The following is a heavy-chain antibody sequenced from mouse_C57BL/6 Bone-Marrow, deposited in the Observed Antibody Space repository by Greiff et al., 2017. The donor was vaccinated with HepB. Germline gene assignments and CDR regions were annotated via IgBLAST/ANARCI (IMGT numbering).Heavy chain of an antibody. J-gene: IGHJ1*03. CDR1: GYTFTSYW. V-gene: IGHV1-69*01. Sequence: QVQLKQPGAELVMPGASVKLSCKASGYTFTSYWMHWVKQRPGQGLEWIGEIDPSDSYTNYNQKFKGKSTLTVDKSSSTAYMQLSSLTSEDSAVYYCARYYYGSSYVWYFDVWGTGTTVTVSS. CDR3: ARYYYGSSYVWYFDV. D-gene: IGHD1-1*01. CDR2: IDPSDSYT.